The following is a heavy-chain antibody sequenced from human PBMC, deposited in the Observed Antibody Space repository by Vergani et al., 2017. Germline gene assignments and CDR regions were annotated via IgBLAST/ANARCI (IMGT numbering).Heavy chain of an antibody. J-gene: IGHJ3*01. CDR1: GFNFQIYW. V-gene: IGHV3-7*03. CDR3: AKEATPWDIEVVPAAPTVLSDAFDV. Sequence: EVLLVESGGDLVQPGGSLRLSCEASGFNFQIYWMSWVRQTAEQGLDWGANIKQEGSEDYYVDSVKRRFTISRDNAKNSLYLQMNTLRAEATPLYYCAKEATPWDIEVVPAAPTVLSDAFDVWGQGTMVTVSS. D-gene: IGHD2-2*01. CDR2: IKQEGSED.